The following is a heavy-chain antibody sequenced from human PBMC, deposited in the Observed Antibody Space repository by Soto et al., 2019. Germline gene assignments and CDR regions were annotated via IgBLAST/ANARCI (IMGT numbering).Heavy chain of an antibody. CDR3: ARDRSNWEGAFDI. CDR1: GFTFSSYS. J-gene: IGHJ3*02. V-gene: IGHV3-48*04. Sequence: GGSLRLSCAASGFTFSSYSMNWVRQAPGKGLEWVSYISSSSSTIYYADSVKGRFTISRDNAKNSLYLQMDSLRAEDTAVYYCARDRSNWEGAFDIWGQGTMVTVSS. CDR2: ISSSSSTI. D-gene: IGHD7-27*01.